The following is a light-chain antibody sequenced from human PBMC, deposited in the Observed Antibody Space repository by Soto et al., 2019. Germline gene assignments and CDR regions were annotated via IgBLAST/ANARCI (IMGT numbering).Light chain of an antibody. CDR3: CSYAGTYTLI. Sequence: QSALTQPRSVSGSPGQSVTISCTGTSXDVGGYDFVSWYQQYPGEAPKLIIYDVSKRPSGVPDRFSGSKSGNTASLTISGLQAEDEAAYHCCSYAGTYTLIFGGGTKVTV. CDR1: SXDVGGYDF. CDR2: DVS. V-gene: IGLV2-11*01. J-gene: IGLJ2*01.